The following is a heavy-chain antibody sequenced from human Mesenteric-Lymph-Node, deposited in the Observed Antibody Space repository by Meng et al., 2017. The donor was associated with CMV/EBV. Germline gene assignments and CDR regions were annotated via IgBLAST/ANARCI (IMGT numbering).Heavy chain of an antibody. CDR1: GFSFSSYA. Sequence: GESLKISCAATGFSFSSYAISWVRQAPGKGLEWVSSISGSGDSTYYANSVKGRFTISRDNSKNTLYLQMNSLRAEDTAVYYCAKSFSRFLGWSLFDWGQGTLVTVSS. V-gene: IGHV3-23*01. D-gene: IGHD3-3*01. CDR2: ISGSGDST. J-gene: IGHJ4*02. CDR3: AKSFSRFLGWSLFD.